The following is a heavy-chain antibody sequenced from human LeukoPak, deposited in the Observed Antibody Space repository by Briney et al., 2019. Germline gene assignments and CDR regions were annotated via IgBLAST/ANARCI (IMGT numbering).Heavy chain of an antibody. V-gene: IGHV3-21*01. CDR1: GFTFSSYE. J-gene: IGHJ4*02. D-gene: IGHD3-22*01. CDR2: ISSSSSYI. CDR3: ARAPTYYYDSSGYYFDY. Sequence: GGSLRLSCAASGFTFSSYEMNWVRQAPGKGLEWVSSISSSSSYIYYADSVKGRFTISRDNAKNSLYLQMNSLRAEDTAVYYCARAPTYYYDSSGYYFDYRGQGTLVTVSS.